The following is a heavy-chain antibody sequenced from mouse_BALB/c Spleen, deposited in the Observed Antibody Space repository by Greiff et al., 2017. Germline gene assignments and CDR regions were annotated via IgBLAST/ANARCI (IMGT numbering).Heavy chain of an antibody. Sequence: QLQQSGAELVRSGASVKLSCTASGFNIKDYYMHWVKQRPEQGLEWIGWIDPENGDTEYAPKFQGKATMTADTSSNTAYLQLSSLTSEDTAVYYCNAFITTVVATSDYWGQGTTLTVSS. CDR1: GFNIKDYY. J-gene: IGHJ2*01. CDR2: IDPENGDT. V-gene: IGHV14-4*02. CDR3: NAFITTVVATSDY. D-gene: IGHD1-1*01.